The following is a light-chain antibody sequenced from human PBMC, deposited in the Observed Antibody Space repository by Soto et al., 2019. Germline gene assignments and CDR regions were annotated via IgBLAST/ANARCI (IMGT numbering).Light chain of an antibody. CDR2: SNN. CDR1: SSNIGSNT. J-gene: IGLJ1*01. V-gene: IGLV1-44*01. CDR3: AAWDDSLNGPV. Sequence: SVLTQPPSASETPGQRVTISYSGSSSNIGSNTVNWYQQLPGTAPKLLIYSNNQRPSGVPDRFSGSKSGTSASLAISGLQSEDEADYYCAAWDDSLNGPVFGTGTKVTVL.